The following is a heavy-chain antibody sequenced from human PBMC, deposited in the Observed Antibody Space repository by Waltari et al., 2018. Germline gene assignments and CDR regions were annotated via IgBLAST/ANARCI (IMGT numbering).Heavy chain of an antibody. V-gene: IGHV3-23*01. CDR2: FSGYGDST. D-gene: IGHD4-17*01. J-gene: IGHJ4*02. CDR3: AKAVPYYGDHDYFDY. CDR1: GFTFSG. Sequence: VQLLESGGGLVQPGGSLRLSCAASGFTFSGMSWVRQAPGKGLEWVSTFSGYGDSTYYADSVKGRFTISRDSSKNTLYLQMNSLRAEDTALYYCAKAVPYYGDHDYFDYWGRGTLVTVSS.